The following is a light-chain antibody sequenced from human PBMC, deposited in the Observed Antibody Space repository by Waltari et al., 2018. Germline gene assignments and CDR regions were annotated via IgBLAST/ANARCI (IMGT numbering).Light chain of an antibody. Sequence: QSVLTQPASASGTPGQRVTISCSGSNSNDGGNTFNWYQQFPGTAPQLLIHIYILAPSGVHDRFYGSKFGSSAFLANRGLQSEEEADYYCVVLGERLNGPVFGGGTKLTVL. CDR1: NSNDGGNT. CDR3: VVLGERLNGPV. CDR2: IYI. V-gene: IGLV1-44*01. J-gene: IGLJ2*01.